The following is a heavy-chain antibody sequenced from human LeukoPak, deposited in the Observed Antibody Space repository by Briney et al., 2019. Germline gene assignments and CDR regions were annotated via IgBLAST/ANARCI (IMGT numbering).Heavy chain of an antibody. Sequence: SETLSLTCTVSGVSIGSGGYYWSWIRQHPGKGLEWIGYIYYSGSTYYNPSLKSRVTISVDTSKNQFSLKLSSVTAADTAVYYCARVGGQWWFDYWGQGTLVTVSS. J-gene: IGHJ4*02. CDR1: GVSIGSGGYY. D-gene: IGHD2-15*01. CDR3: ARVGGQWWFDY. V-gene: IGHV4-31*03. CDR2: IYYSGST.